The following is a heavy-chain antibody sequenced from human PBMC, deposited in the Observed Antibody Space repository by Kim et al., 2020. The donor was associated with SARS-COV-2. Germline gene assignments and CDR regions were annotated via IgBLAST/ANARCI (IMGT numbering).Heavy chain of an antibody. CDR2: ISTSGDTT. V-gene: IGHV3-23*01. D-gene: IGHD6-19*01. J-gene: IGHJ6*04. CDR1: GFTFTSYA. Sequence: GGSLRLSCAASGFTFTSYAMTWVRQTPGKGLEWVSTISTSGDTTYYADSVKGRFTISRDNSKNTLYLQMNSLRADDTAVYYCAKNAGGTSQSGWYAMGVWSDGTTVSVSS. CDR3: AKNAGGTSQSGWYAMGV.